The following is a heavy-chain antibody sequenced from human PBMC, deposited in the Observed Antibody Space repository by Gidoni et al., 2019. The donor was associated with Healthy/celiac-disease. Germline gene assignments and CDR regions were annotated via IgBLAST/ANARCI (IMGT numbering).Heavy chain of an antibody. CDR2: IIPILGIA. J-gene: IGHJ5*02. D-gene: IGHD3-10*01. V-gene: IGHV1-69*04. Sequence: QVPLVQSGAEVKKPGSSVKVSCKASGGTFSSYAISWVRQAPGQGLEWMGRIIPILGIANYAQKFQGRVTITADKSTSTAYMELSSLRSEDTAVYYCASNYGSGSYYNEGGDWFDPWGQGTLVTVSS. CDR1: GGTFSSYA. CDR3: ASNYGSGSYYNEGGDWFDP.